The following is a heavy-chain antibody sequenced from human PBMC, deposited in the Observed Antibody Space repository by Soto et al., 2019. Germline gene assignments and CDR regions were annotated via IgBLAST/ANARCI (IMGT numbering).Heavy chain of an antibody. CDR1: GFTFSSYG. Sequence: GGSLRLSCAASGFTFSSYGMHWVRQAPGKGLEWVAVISYDGSNKYYADSVKGRFTISRDNSKNTLYLQMNSLRAEDTAVYYCAKSTEDSNPDYWGQGTLVTVSS. D-gene: IGHD4-4*01. CDR2: ISYDGSNK. CDR3: AKSTEDSNPDY. V-gene: IGHV3-30*18. J-gene: IGHJ4*02.